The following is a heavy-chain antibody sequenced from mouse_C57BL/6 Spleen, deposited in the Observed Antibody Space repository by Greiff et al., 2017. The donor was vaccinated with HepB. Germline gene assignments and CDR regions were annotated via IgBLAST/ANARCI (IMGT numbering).Heavy chain of an antibody. CDR3: ARDYYDYDENYFDY. CDR2: IYPGDGDT. J-gene: IGHJ2*01. V-gene: IGHV1-80*01. D-gene: IGHD2-4*01. CDR1: GYAFSSYW. Sequence: VQLQQSGAELVKPGASVKISCKASGYAFSSYWMNWVKQRPGKGLEWIGQIYPGDGDTNYNGKFKGKATLTADKSSSTAYMQLSSLTSEDSAVYFCARDYYDYDENYFDYWGQGTTLTVSS.